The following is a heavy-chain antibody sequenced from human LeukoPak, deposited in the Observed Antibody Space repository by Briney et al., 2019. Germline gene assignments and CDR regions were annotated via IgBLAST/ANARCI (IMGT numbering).Heavy chain of an antibody. D-gene: IGHD5-18*01. CDR2: INHSGGT. V-gene: IGHV4-34*01. J-gene: IGHJ4*02. Sequence: SETLSLTYAVNGGSFSGYYWSWIRQPPGKGLEWIGEINHSGGTTYNPSLKSRVTISVDTSKRQFSLNLTSVTAADTAMYYCARAPRRNSAMANDNWGQGTLVTVSS. CDR1: GGSFSGYY. CDR3: ARAPRRNSAMANDN.